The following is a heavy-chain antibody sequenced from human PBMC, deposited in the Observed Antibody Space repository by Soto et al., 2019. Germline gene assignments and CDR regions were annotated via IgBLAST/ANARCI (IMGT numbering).Heavy chain of an antibody. D-gene: IGHD1-26*01. Sequence: HPGGSLRLSCAASGFTFSSNSMSWVRQAPGEGLEWVSAISDSAERIFYVDSVKGRFTISRDNSKNKLYLQMDSLRAEDTAVYYCVTLALGKFDYWGPGNLVTVSS. V-gene: IGHV3-23*01. J-gene: IGHJ4*02. CDR2: ISDSAERI. CDR1: GFTFSSNS. CDR3: VTLALGKFDY.